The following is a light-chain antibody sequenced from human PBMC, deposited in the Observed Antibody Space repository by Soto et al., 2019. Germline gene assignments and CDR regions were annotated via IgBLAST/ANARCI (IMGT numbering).Light chain of an antibody. J-gene: IGLJ1*01. Sequence: QSALTQPASVSGSPGQSITISCTGTSSDVGYYNYVSWYQQHPDKAPKLMVYDVGNRPSGVSHRFSGSKSGNTASLTISGLQAEDEADYYCSSYTTSSTYVFGTGTKLTVL. CDR1: SSDVGYYNY. V-gene: IGLV2-14*03. CDR3: SSYTTSSTYV. CDR2: DVG.